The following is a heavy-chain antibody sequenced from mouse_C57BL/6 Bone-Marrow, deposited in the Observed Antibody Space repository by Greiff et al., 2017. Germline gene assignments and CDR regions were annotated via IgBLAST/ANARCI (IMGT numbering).Heavy chain of an antibody. Sequence: VQLQQSGAELARPGASVKLSCKASGYTFTSYGISWVKQRTGQGLEWIGKIYPRSGNTYYNEKFKGKATLTADKSSSTAYMELRSLTSEDAAVYLCAREREYYGLDYWGQGTTLTVSS. CDR3: AREREYYGLDY. CDR2: IYPRSGNT. J-gene: IGHJ2*01. V-gene: IGHV1-81*01. CDR1: GYTFTSYG. D-gene: IGHD1-1*01.